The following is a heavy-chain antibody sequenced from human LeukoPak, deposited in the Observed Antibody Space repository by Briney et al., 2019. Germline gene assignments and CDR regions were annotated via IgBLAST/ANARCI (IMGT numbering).Heavy chain of an antibody. CDR1: GFTFSNAW. D-gene: IGHD2-15*01. CDR3: TTAPSRYCSGGSCRSYWYFDL. CDR2: TKSKTDGGTT. V-gene: IGHV3-15*01. Sequence: PGGSLRLSCAASGFTFSNAWMSWVRQAPGKGLEWVGRTKSKTDGGTTDYAAPVKGRFTISRDDSKNTLYLQMNSLKTEDTAVYYCTTAPSRYCSGGSCRSYWYFDLWGRGTLVTVSS. J-gene: IGHJ2*01.